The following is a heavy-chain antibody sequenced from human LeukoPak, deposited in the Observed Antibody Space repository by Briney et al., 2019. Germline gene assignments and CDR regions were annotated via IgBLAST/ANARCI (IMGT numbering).Heavy chain of an antibody. CDR2: IKSRADGGTA. D-gene: IGHD3-22*01. J-gene: IGHJ4*02. Sequence: GGSLRLSCAASGFPFSDVWMSWVRQGPGKGLEWVGRIKSRADGGTADYAAPLKGRFTFSRDDSKNTLYLQMNSLKTEDTAVYYCTTDWYYYDSSGYYPIFWGQGTLVTVSS. CDR3: TTDWYYYDSSGYYPIF. V-gene: IGHV3-15*01. CDR1: GFPFSDVW.